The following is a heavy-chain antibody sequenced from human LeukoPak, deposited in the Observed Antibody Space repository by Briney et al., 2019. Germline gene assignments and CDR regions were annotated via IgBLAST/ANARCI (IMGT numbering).Heavy chain of an antibody. J-gene: IGHJ6*02. CDR1: GFTFSSYW. CDR2: INSDGTTT. Sequence: GGSLRLSCAASGFTFSSYWMHWVRQAPGKGLLWVSRINSDGTTTYYADSVKGRFAISRDNAKNTLYLQVNSLRAEDTAVYYCARGNYYGMDVWGQGTTVTVSS. V-gene: IGHV3-74*01. CDR3: ARGNYYGMDV.